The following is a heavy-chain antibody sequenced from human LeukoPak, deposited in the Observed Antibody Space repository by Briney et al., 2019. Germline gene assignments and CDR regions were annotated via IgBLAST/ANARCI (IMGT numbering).Heavy chain of an antibody. V-gene: IGHV1-18*04. CDR2: ISAYNGNT. CDR3: ARVYGDYGPNFDY. CDR1: GYTFTGYY. J-gene: IGHJ4*02. D-gene: IGHD4-17*01. Sequence: ASVKVSCKASGYTFTGYYMHWVRQAPGQGLEWMGWISAYNGNTNYAQKLQGRVTMTTDTSTSTAYMELRRLRSDDTAVYYCARVYGDYGPNFDYWGQGTLVTVSS.